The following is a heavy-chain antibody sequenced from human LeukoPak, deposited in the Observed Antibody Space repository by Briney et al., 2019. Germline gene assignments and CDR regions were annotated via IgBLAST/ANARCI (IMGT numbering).Heavy chain of an antibody. D-gene: IGHD1-26*01. CDR2: IIPIFGTA. J-gene: IGHJ5*02. CDR3: AREATRPFDP. Sequence: GASVKVSCKASGYTFTSYGISWVRQAPGQGLEWMGGIIPIFGTANYAQKFQGRVTITADESTSTAYMELSSLRSEDTAVYYCAREATRPFDPWGQGTLVTVSS. CDR1: GYTFTSYG. V-gene: IGHV1-69*13.